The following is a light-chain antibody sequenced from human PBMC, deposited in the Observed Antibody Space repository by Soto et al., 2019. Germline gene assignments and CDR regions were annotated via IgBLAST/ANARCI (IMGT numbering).Light chain of an antibody. CDR3: HQYGSSPRYT. CDR1: QSVSSSY. J-gene: IGKJ2*01. V-gene: IGKV3-20*01. Sequence: EIVLTQSPGTLSLSPGERATLSCRARQSVSSSYLAWYQQKPGQAPRLLIYGASSRATGSPDRFSGRGSGTDFTITISRLEPEDFAVYYCHQYGSSPRYTFGQGTKLEIK. CDR2: GAS.